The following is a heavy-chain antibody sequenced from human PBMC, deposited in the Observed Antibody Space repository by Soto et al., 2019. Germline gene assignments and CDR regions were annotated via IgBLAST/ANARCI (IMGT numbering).Heavy chain of an antibody. V-gene: IGHV4-30-4*01. CDR1: GGSISSGDYY. CDR2: IYHSGST. CDR3: ARERPDGARLDP. D-gene: IGHD6-6*01. J-gene: IGHJ5*02. Sequence: QVQLQESGPGLVKPSQTLSLTCTVSGGSISSGDYYWSWIRQPPGEGLEWIGYIYHSGSTYYNPSLKSRLTISVDTSKNQFSLKLSSVTAADTAVYYCARERPDGARLDPWGQGTLVTVSS.